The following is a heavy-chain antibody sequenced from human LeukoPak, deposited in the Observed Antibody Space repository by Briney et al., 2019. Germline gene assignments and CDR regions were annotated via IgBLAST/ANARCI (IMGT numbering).Heavy chain of an antibody. CDR1: GGSISSSSCY. Sequence: KPSETLSLTCTVSGGSISSSSCYWGWIRQPPGKGLEWIGSIYYSGSTYYNPSLKSRVTISVDTSKNQFSLKLSSVTAADTAVYYCARTGYCGGDCYSWYFDYWGQGTLVTVSS. CDR2: IYYSGST. D-gene: IGHD2-21*02. CDR3: ARTGYCGGDCYSWYFDY. V-gene: IGHV4-39*01. J-gene: IGHJ4*02.